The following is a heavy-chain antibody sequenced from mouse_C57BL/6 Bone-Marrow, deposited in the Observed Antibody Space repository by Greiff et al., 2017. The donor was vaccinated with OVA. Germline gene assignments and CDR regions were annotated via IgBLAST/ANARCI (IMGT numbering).Heavy chain of an antibody. D-gene: IGHD1-1*01. CDR2: IRNKANGYTT. J-gene: IGHJ1*03. CDR3: ASLVASYWYFDV. Sequence: EAQRVESGGGLVQPGGSLSLSCAASGFTFTDYYMSWVRQPPGKALEWLGFIRNKANGYTTEYSASVKGRFTISRDNSQSILYLQMNALRAEDSATYYCASLVASYWYFDVWGTGTTVTVSS. CDR1: GFTFTDYY. V-gene: IGHV7-3*01.